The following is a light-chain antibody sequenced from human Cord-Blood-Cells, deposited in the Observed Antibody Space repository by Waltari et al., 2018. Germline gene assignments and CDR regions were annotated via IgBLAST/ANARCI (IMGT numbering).Light chain of an antibody. Sequence: DIQMTQSPSTLSASVGDRVTITCRASQSISSWLAWYQQKPGKAPKMLIYKASGLESGGPSRFSGSGSWTEFTLTTSSLQPDDFATYYCQQYNSYSRTFGQGTKVEIK. J-gene: IGKJ1*01. CDR3: QQYNSYSRT. CDR2: KAS. V-gene: IGKV1-5*03. CDR1: QSISSW.